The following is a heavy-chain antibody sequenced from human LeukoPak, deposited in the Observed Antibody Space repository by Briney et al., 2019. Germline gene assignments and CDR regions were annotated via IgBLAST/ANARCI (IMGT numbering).Heavy chain of an antibody. D-gene: IGHD3-10*01. V-gene: IGHV1-2*02. J-gene: IGHJ4*02. CDR1: GYTFTGYY. CDR3: ARGHSRYGPLGSGSYGVDY. CDR2: INPNSGGT. Sequence: ASVKVSCKASGYTFTGYYMHWVRQAPGQGIEWMGWINPNSGGTNYAQKFQGRVTMTRDTSISTAYMELSRLRSDDTAVYYCARGHSRYGPLGSGSYGVDYWGQGTLVTVSS.